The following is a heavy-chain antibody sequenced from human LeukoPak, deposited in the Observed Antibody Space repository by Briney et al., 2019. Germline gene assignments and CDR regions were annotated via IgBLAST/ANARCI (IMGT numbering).Heavy chain of an antibody. CDR2: INPSGGST. J-gene: IGHJ4*02. V-gene: IGHV1-46*01. D-gene: IGHD6-19*01. Sequence: ASVKVSCKASGYTFTSYYMHWVRQAPGQGLEWMGIINPSGGSTSYAQKFQGRVTMTRDTSTSTVYMELSSLRSEDTAVYYCARGPREMKYSSGWYRFDYWGQGTLVTVSS. CDR3: ARGPREMKYSSGWYRFDY. CDR1: GYTFTSYY.